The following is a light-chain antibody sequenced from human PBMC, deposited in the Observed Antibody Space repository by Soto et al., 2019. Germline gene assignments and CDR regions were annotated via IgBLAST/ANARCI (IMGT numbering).Light chain of an antibody. CDR2: EVS. Sequence: QSVLTQPASVSGSPGQSITISCTGTSSDVGGYNYVSWYQQHPGKAPKLMIYEVSNRPSGVSNRFSGSKSGNTASLTISGFQAEDEADYYCSSYTSSSTLGFGTGTKVTVL. V-gene: IGLV2-14*01. CDR3: SSYTSSSTLG. CDR1: SSDVGGYNY. J-gene: IGLJ1*01.